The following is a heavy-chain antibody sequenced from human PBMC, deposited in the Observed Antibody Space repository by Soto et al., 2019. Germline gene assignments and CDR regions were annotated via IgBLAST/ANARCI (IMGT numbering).Heavy chain of an antibody. CDR3: ARNTDHRLVRGWLDP. Sequence: VGSLRLSCAASGLTFSTSAMHWVRQAPGKGLEWVAMISHDGSHEYYGDSVKGRFSVSRDNSHNILHLQMNSLRIEDTAVYFCARNTDHRLVRGWLDPWGQGTLVTVSS. CDR2: ISHDGSHE. V-gene: IGHV3-30-3*01. CDR1: GLTFSTSA. J-gene: IGHJ5*02. D-gene: IGHD3-10*01.